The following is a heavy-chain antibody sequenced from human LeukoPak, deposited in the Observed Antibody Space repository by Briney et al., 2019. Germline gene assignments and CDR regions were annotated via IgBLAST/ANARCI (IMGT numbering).Heavy chain of an antibody. CDR3: AREGFQGGSNWFDP. CDR2: IYTSGST. D-gene: IGHD1-26*01. V-gene: IGHV4-4*07. CDR1: GGSTSSYY. J-gene: IGHJ5*02. Sequence: SETLSLTCTVSGGSTSSYYWSWIRQPAGKGLEWIGRIYTSGSTNYNPSLKSRVTMSVDTSKNQFSLKLSSVTAADTAVYYCAREGFQGGSNWFDPWGQGTLVTVSS.